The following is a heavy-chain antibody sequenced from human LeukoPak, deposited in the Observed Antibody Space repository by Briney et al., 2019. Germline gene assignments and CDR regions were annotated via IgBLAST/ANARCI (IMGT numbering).Heavy chain of an antibody. D-gene: IGHD3-10*01. Sequence: SETLSLTCNVSGGSITSSSYYWGWIRQPPGKGLEWIGNIYYSGSTYYNPSLKSRIIISVDTSKNQFSLKLSSVTAADTAVYYCARVGDYYFDYWGQGTLVTVSS. V-gene: IGHV4-39*07. CDR2: IYYSGST. CDR1: GGSITSSSYY. CDR3: ARVGDYYFDY. J-gene: IGHJ4*02.